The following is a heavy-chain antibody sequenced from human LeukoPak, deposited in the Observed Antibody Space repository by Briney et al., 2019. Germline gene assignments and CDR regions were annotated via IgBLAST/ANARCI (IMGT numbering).Heavy chain of an antibody. V-gene: IGHV1-2*02. J-gene: IGHJ5*02. CDR1: GYTFTSYG. Sequence: GASVKVSCKASGYTFTSYGINWVPQAPGQGLGWMGWINPNIGGTNYAQKFQGRVTMSRDTSISTAYMGLSRLTSYDTAVYYCAREAGLRGVIISGGFDPWGQGTLVTVSS. D-gene: IGHD3-10*01. CDR3: AREAGLRGVIISGGFDP. CDR2: INPNIGGT.